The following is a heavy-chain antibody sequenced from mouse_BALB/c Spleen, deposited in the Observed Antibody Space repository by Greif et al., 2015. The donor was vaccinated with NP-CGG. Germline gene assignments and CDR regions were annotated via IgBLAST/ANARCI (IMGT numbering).Heavy chain of an antibody. CDR1: GYTFSSYW. CDR2: ILPGSGST. V-gene: IGHV1-9*01. Sequence: VKLVESGAELMKPGASVKISCKATGYTFSSYWIEWVKQRPGHGLEWIGEILPGSGSTNYNEKFKGKATFTADTSSNTAYMQLSSLTSEDSAVYYCARRGRNYLYAMDYWGQGTSVTVSS. CDR3: ARRGRNYLYAMDY. D-gene: IGHD5-5*01. J-gene: IGHJ4*01.